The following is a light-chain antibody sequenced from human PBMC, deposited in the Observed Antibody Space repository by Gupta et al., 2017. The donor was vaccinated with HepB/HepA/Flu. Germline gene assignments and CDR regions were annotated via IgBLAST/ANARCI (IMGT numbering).Light chain of an antibody. CDR3: SAWDNSLSVWV. CDR1: TKNVGDQG. CDR2: RDN. V-gene: IGLV10-54*01. J-gene: IGLJ3*02. Sequence: QAGLTQPPSVSQGLRQTATLTCTGNTKNVGDQGAAWLQHHQGHPPKLLSYRDNNRPSGISERFSASRSGNTASLTITGLQPEDEADYYCSAWDNSLSVWVFGGGTMLTVL.